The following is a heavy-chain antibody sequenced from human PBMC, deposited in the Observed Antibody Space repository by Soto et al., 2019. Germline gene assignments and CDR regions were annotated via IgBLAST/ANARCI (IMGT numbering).Heavy chain of an antibody. CDR3: ARHPDTGIYNWFNP. V-gene: IGHV5-51*01. J-gene: IGHJ5*02. CDR2: IYPGDSDV. Sequence: GESLKISCQTSGYNFANYWVVWVRQLPGESLEWMGTIYPGDSDVRYSPSFQGLVTMSVDKSINTAYLQWGSLKASDTAMYYCARHPDTGIYNWFNPWGRGTLVTVSS. D-gene: IGHD7-27*01. CDR1: GYNFANYW.